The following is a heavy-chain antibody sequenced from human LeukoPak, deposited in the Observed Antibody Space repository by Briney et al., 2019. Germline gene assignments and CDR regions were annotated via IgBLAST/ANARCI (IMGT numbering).Heavy chain of an antibody. CDR1: GFSLSAPQVA. CDR3: AHKPAQKNYFDP. V-gene: IGHV2-5*02. CDR2: TYWGDDK. Sequence: SGPTLVNPTQTLTLTCTFSGFSLSAPQVAVGWIRQPPGKAQEFLALTYWGDDKRFSSSLRSRLTITSDASKNQVVLTVANLDPVDTATYYCAHKPAQKNYFDPWGQGTLVTVSS. D-gene: IGHD1-7*01. J-gene: IGHJ5*02.